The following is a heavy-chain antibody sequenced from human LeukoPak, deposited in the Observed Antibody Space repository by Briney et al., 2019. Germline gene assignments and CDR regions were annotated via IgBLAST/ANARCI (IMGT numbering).Heavy chain of an antibody. Sequence: SVKVSCKASGGTFSRYAISWVRQAPGQGLEWMGGIIPIFGTANYAQKFQGRVTITTDESTSTAYMELSSLRSEDTAVYYCARVTYYYDSSGYYYPMDYWGQGTLVTVSS. J-gene: IGHJ4*02. CDR1: GGTFSRYA. CDR2: IIPIFGTA. V-gene: IGHV1-69*05. CDR3: ARVTYYYDSSGYYYPMDY. D-gene: IGHD3-22*01.